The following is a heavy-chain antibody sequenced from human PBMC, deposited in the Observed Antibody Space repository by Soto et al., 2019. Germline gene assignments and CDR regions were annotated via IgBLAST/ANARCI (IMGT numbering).Heavy chain of an antibody. D-gene: IGHD1-26*01. CDR2: INAGNGNT. J-gene: IGHJ3*02. CDR1: GYTFTSYA. V-gene: IGHV1-3*01. Sequence: AAVKVSCKASGYTFTSYAMHWVRQAPGQRREWMGWINAGNGNTKYSQKCQGRVTITRDTSASTDYPELSSLRSEDTAVYYCARDGSRGGGFGAFDIWGQGTMVTVS. CDR3: ARDGSRGGGFGAFDI.